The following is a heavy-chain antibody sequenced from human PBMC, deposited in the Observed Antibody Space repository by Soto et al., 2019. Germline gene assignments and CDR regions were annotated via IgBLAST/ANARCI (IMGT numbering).Heavy chain of an antibody. CDR1: GSSVSRGSYY. D-gene: IGHD6-25*01. Sequence: LALTCTVSGSSVSRGSYYWSWIRQPPGEGLEGIGSIYYSGSTNYNPSLKSRVTISVDTSKNQFSLKLSSVTAADTAVYYCARGYSRGYPTRYYHHYVIAVRGQ. CDR3: ARGYSRGYPTRYYHHYVIAV. J-gene: IGHJ6*02. V-gene: IGHV4-61*01. CDR2: IYYSGST.